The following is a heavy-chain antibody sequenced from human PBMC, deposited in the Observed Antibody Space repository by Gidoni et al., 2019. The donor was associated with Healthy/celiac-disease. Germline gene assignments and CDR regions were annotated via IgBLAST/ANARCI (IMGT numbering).Heavy chain of an antibody. D-gene: IGHD3-3*01. J-gene: IGHJ5*02. V-gene: IGHV3-21*01. Sequence: EVQLVESGGGLVKPGGSLRLSCAASGFTFISYSMNWVRQAPGKGLEWVSSISSSSSYIYYADSVKGRFTISRDNAKNSLYLQMNSLRAEDTAVYYCARGSYDLSVVNNWFDPWGQGTLVTVSS. CDR1: GFTFISYS. CDR3: ARGSYDLSVVNNWFDP. CDR2: ISSSSSYI.